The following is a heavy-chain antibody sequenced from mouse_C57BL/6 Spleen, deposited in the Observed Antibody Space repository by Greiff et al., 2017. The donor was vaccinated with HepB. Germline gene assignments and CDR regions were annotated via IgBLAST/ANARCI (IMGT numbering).Heavy chain of an antibody. CDR2: IDPETGGT. V-gene: IGHV1-15*01. D-gene: IGHD1-1*01. J-gene: IGHJ2*01. CDR3: TREGVYYYGSLLDY. Sequence: VQLQQSGAELVRPGASVTLSCKASGYTFTDYEMHWVKPTPVHGLEWIGAIDPETGGTAYNQKFKGKAILTADKSSSTAYMELRSLTSEDSAVYYCTREGVYYYGSLLDYWGQGTTLTVSS. CDR1: GYTFTDYE.